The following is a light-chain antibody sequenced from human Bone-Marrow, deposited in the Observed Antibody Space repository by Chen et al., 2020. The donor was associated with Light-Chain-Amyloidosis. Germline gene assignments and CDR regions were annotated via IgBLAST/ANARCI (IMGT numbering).Light chain of an antibody. V-gene: IGLV3-21*02. J-gene: IGLJ3*02. CDR2: DDS. Sequence: SYVLTQPSSVSVAPGQTATIACGGNNIGSTSVHWYQQTPGQAPLLVVYDDSDRPPGLPARLSGSHSGSTATRTIGRVGAGDEADYYCQVWDRSSDRPVFGGGTKLTVL. CDR3: QVWDRSSDRPV. CDR1: NIGSTS.